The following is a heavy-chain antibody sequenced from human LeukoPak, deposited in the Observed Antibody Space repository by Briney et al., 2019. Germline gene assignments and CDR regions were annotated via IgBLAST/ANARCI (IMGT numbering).Heavy chain of an antibody. CDR2: INPNSGNR. CDR3: ARDTGDIVVVVAGDFDY. Sequence: ASVKVSCKASGYTFTSLDINWVRQASGQGLEWMGWINPNSGNRGYAQQFQGRVTITRDTSISTVYMELSSLRAEDTAVYYCARDTGDIVVVVAGDFDYWGQGTLVTVSS. D-gene: IGHD2-15*01. J-gene: IGHJ4*02. CDR1: GYTFTSLD. V-gene: IGHV1-8*01.